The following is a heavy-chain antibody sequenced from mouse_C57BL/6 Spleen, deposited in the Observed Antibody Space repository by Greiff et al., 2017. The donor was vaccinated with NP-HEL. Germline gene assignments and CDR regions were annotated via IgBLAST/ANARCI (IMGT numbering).Heavy chain of an antibody. J-gene: IGHJ4*01. CDR2: IWSGGST. CDR1: GFSLTSYG. CDR3: ARGGDGYAMDY. V-gene: IGHV2-2*01. Sequence: QVQLKESGPGLVQPSQSLSITCTVSGFSLTSYGVHWVRQSPGKGLEWLGVIWSGGSTDYNAAFISRLSISKDNSKSKVFYKMNSLQADDTAIYYCARGGDGYAMDYWGQGTSVTVSS.